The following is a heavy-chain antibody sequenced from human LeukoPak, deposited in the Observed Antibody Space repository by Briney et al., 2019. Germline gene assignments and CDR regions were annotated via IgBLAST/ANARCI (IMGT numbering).Heavy chain of an antibody. D-gene: IGHD2-15*01. Sequence: GGSLRLSCAASGFTFSSYGMSWVRQAPGKGLEWVSAISGSGGSTYFADSVKGRLTISRDNSKNTLYLQMNSLRAEDTAVLYCAKAEGYSYFDYWGQGTLVTVSS. V-gene: IGHV3-23*01. J-gene: IGHJ4*02. CDR2: ISGSGGST. CDR1: GFTFSSYG. CDR3: AKAEGYSYFDY.